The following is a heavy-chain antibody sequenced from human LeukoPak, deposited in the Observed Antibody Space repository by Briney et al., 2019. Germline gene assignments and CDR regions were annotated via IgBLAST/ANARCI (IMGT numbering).Heavy chain of an antibody. Sequence: PSQTLSLTCTVSGGSISSGDYYWSWIRQPPGKGLEWIGYIYYSGSTNYNPSLKSRVTISVDTSKNQFSLKLSSVTAADTAVYYCARGGYDSSGYYYVDYWGQGTLVSVSS. CDR3: ARGGYDSSGYYYVDY. J-gene: IGHJ4*02. CDR2: IYYSGST. D-gene: IGHD3-22*01. CDR1: GGSISSGDYY. V-gene: IGHV4-61*08.